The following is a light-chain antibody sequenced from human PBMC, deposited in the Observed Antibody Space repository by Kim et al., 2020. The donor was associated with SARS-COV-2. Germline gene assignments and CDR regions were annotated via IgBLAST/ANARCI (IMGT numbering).Light chain of an antibody. CDR2: LAS. CDR3: QQYIRFPYT. J-gene: IGKJ2*01. CDR1: ENIGTW. Sequence: DIQMTQSPSTLSASVGDRVTITCRASENIGTWLAWYQQKPGRAPSLLIYLASTLESGVPSRFSGTGSGTEFSLSITSLQPDDFATYNCQQYIRFPYTFGQGTKLEI. V-gene: IGKV1-5*03.